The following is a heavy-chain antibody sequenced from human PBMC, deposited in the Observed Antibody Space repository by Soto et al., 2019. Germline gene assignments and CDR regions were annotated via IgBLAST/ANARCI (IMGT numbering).Heavy chain of an antibody. D-gene: IGHD2-15*01. V-gene: IGHV3-23*01. CDR3: GKEGGGIVVVVAAFAWFDP. J-gene: IGHJ5*02. CDR1: GFTFSSYA. CDR2: ISGSGGST. Sequence: EVQLLESGGGLVQPGGSLRLSCAASGFTFSSYAMRWVRQAPGKGLEWASGISGSGGSTYYADSVKGRFTMSRDNSKNTLYLQMNSLRAEDTAVYYCGKEGGGIVVVVAAFAWFDPWGQGTLVTVSS.